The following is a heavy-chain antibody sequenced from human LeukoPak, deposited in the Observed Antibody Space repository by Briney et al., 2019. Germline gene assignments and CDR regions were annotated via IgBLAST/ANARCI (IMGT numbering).Heavy chain of an antibody. J-gene: IGHJ4*02. CDR1: GFTFSSYG. Sequence: GRSLRLSRAASGFTFSSYGMHWVRQAPGKGLEWVAVISYDGSNKYYADSVKGRFTISRDNSKNTLYLQMNSLRAEDTAVYYCAKDLGDYWGQGTLVTVSS. V-gene: IGHV3-30*18. CDR3: AKDLGDY. D-gene: IGHD3-3*01. CDR2: ISYDGSNK.